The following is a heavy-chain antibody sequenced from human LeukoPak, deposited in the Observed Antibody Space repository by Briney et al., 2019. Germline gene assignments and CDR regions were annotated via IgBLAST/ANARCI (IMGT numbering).Heavy chain of an antibody. CDR2: INHSGST. CDR1: GGSFSGYY. CDR3: ARDDRRGDYYYYGMDV. V-gene: IGHV4-34*01. J-gene: IGHJ6*02. D-gene: IGHD3-10*01. Sequence: SETLSLTCAVYGGSFSGYYWSWIRQPPGKGLEWIGEINHSGSTNYNPSLKSRVTISVDTSKNQFSLKLSSVTAADTAVYYCARDDRRGDYYYYGMDVWGQGTTVTVSS.